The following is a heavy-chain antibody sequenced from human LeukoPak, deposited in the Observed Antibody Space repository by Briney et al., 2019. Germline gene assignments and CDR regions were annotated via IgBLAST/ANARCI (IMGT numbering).Heavy chain of an antibody. CDR3: ARQKGPILEWFLNWFDP. V-gene: IGHV5-51*01. Sequence: PGESLKISCKGSGYSFTSYWIGWVRQMPGKGLEWMGIIYPGDSDTRYSPSFQGQVTISADKSISTAYLQWSSLKASDTAMYYCARQKGPILEWFLNWFDPWGQGTLVTVSS. J-gene: IGHJ5*02. D-gene: IGHD3-3*01. CDR2: IYPGDSDT. CDR1: GYSFTSYW.